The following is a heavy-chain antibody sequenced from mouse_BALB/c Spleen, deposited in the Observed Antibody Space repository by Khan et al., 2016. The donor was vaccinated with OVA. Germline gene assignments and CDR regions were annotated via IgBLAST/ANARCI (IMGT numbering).Heavy chain of an antibody. V-gene: IGHV1S135*01. CDR1: GYSFTSYY. CDR3: TRHCYFAYFAY. D-gene: IGHD1-2*01. CDR2: IDPFSGGI. Sequence: VQLMQSGPELMKPGASVKISCKASGYSFTSYYIHWIMQSPGKSLEWIGYIDPFSGGITYNQKFKGKATLTVDNSSSTAYIYFSNLTSEDSAIYYCTRHCYFAYFAYWGQGTLVTVAA. J-gene: IGHJ3*01.